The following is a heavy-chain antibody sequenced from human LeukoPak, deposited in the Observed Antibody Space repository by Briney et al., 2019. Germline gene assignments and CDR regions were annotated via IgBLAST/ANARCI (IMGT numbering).Heavy chain of an antibody. V-gene: IGHV6-1*01. CDR3: ARRLTQYDCFDP. J-gene: IGHJ5*02. D-gene: IGHD2-2*01. Sequence: SQTLSLTFAISGDSVSSNSVNWNWLRQSPSRGLEWLGRTYYRSTWYNDYAVSVRGRITVNPDTSKNQFSLHLNSVTPEDTAVYYCARRLTQYDCFDPWGQGILVTVSS. CDR2: TYYRSTWYN. CDR1: GDSVSSNSVN.